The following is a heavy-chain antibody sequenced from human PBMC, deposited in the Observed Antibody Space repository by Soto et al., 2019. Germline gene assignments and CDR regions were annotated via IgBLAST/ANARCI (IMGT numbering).Heavy chain of an antibody. Sequence: ASVKVSCKASGYTFTSFTITWMRQAPGQGLEWMGWVSTRNGKTHYAQKVQGRVTMTTDTSTSTAYMELRSLRSDDTAVYYCARTDRSTSSCYFPYPPDVWGQGTAVTVS. CDR1: GYTFTSFT. V-gene: IGHV1-18*04. D-gene: IGHD2-2*01. CDR3: ARTDRSTSSCYFPYPPDV. CDR2: VSTRNGKT. J-gene: IGHJ6*02.